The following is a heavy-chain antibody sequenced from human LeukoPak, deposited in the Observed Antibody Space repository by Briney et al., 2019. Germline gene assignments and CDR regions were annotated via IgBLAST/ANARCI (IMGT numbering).Heavy chain of an antibody. D-gene: IGHD2-2*01. CDR2: ISGSGGST. CDR3: AKGPEDIVVVPAAIG. Sequence: GGSLRLSXAASGFTFSSYAMSWVRQAPGKGLEWVSAISGSGGSTYYADSVKGRFTISRDNPKNTLYLQMNSLRAEDTAVYYCAKGPEDIVVVPAAIGWGQGTLVTVSS. V-gene: IGHV3-23*01. J-gene: IGHJ4*02. CDR1: GFTFSSYA.